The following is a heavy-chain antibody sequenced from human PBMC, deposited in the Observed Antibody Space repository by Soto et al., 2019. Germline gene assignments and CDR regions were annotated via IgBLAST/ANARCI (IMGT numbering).Heavy chain of an antibody. CDR2: ISSSSSTI. D-gene: IGHD3-22*01. CDR3: ARDLGHYYDSSGYPYYFDY. Sequence: ESGGGLVQPGGSLRLSCAASGFTFSSYSMNWVRQAPGKGLEWVSYISSSSSTIYYADSVKGRFTISRDNAKNSLYLQMNSLRDEDTAVYYCARDLGHYYDSSGYPYYFDYWGQGTLVTVSS. CDR1: GFTFSSYS. V-gene: IGHV3-48*02. J-gene: IGHJ4*02.